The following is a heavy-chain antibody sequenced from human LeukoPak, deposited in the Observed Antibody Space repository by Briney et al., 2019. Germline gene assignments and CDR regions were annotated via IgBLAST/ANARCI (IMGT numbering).Heavy chain of an antibody. J-gene: IGHJ4*02. CDR1: GYSISSGYY. V-gene: IGHV4-38-2*02. CDR2: IYHSGST. Sequence: SETLSLTCTVSGYSISSGYYWGWIRQPPGKGLEWIGSIYHSGSTYYNPSLKSRVTTSVDTSKSQFSLNLRSVTAADTAVYYCARVRYFDTSGHYYDFDYWGQGALVTVSS. D-gene: IGHD3-22*01. CDR3: ARVRYFDTSGHYYDFDY.